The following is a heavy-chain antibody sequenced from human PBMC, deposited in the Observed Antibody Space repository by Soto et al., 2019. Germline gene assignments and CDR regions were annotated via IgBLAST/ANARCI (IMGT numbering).Heavy chain of an antibody. CDR1: GFSFSDYA. V-gene: IGHV3-23*01. CDR3: AEGPDGSGSYHNWFAS. D-gene: IGHD3-22*01. CDR2: ISRTGASA. J-gene: IGHJ5*01. Sequence: EVHRLESGGALVQPGGSLTLSCAASGFSFSDYAMSWVRQAPGKGLEWVSSISRTGASAYYADSMKGRFATSRDRSKNRWSLQLNSLRVEVTAVYYCAEGPDGSGSYHNWFASWGQGTLITVSS.